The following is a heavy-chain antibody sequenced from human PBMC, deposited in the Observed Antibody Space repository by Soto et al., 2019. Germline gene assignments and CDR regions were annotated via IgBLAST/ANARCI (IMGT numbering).Heavy chain of an antibody. CDR2: IYYSGST. D-gene: IGHD6-19*01. CDR1: GGSISSYY. Sequence: SETLSLTCTVSGGSISSYYWSWIRQPPGKGLEWIGYIYYSGSTNYNPSLKSRVTISVDTSKNQFSLKLSSVTAADTAVYYCARGPVAGYSSGWYGYWGQGTLVTVSS. J-gene: IGHJ4*02. CDR3: ARGPVAGYSSGWYGY. V-gene: IGHV4-59*01.